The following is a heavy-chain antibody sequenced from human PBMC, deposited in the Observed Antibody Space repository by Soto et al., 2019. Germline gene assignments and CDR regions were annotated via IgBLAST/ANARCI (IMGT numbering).Heavy chain of an antibody. V-gene: IGHV3-21*01. CDR3: ARGGVRGVIMVLAPHYYYMDV. J-gene: IGHJ6*03. D-gene: IGHD3-10*01. CDR2: ISSSSSYI. Sequence: GGSLRLSYAASGFTFSSYSMNWVRQAPGKGLEWVSSISSSSSYIYYADSVKGRFTISRDNAKNSLYLQMNSLRAEDTAVYYCARGGVRGVIMVLAPHYYYMDVWGKGTTVTVSS. CDR1: GFTFSSYS.